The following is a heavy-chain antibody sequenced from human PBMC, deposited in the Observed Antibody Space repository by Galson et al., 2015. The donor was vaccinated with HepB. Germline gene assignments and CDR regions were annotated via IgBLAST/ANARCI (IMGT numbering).Heavy chain of an antibody. V-gene: IGHV3-9*01. CDR3: AKGPVSAATAYFDY. CDR1: GFTFDDYA. CDR2: ISWNSGSI. J-gene: IGHJ4*02. Sequence: SLRLSCAASGFTFDDYAMHWVRQAPGKGLEWVSGISWNSGSIGYADSVKGRFTISRDNAKNSLYLQMNSLRAEDTALYYCAKGPVSAATAYFDYWGQGTLVTVSS. D-gene: IGHD2-15*01.